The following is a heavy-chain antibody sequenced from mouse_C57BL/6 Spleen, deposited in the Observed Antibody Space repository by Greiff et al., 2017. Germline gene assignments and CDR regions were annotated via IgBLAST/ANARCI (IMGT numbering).Heavy chain of an antibody. Sequence: QVQLQQPGAELVKPGASVKVSCKASGYTFTSYWMHWVKQRPGQGLEWIGRIHPSDSDTNYNQKFKDKATLTADKSSSTDYMLLSSLTSEDSAVYYCAREGTGTDYWGQGTTLTVSS. CDR1: GYTFTSYW. D-gene: IGHD4-1*01. CDR3: AREGTGTDY. V-gene: IGHV1-74*01. J-gene: IGHJ2*01. CDR2: IHPSDSDT.